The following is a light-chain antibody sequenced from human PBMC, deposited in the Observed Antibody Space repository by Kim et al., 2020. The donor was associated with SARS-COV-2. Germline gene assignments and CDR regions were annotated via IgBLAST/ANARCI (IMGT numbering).Light chain of an antibody. Sequence: EIVLTQSPATLSLSPGERATLSCRASQSVNSYLAWYQQKPGQAPRLLIYDASNRATGIPARFSGSGSGTDFTLTISSLEPEDFAVYYCQQYSNWRLTFGEGTKVDIK. CDR1: QSVNSY. V-gene: IGKV3-11*01. J-gene: IGKJ4*01. CDR3: QQYSNWRLT. CDR2: DAS.